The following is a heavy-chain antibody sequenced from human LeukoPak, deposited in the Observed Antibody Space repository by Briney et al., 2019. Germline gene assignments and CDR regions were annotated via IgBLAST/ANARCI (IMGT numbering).Heavy chain of an antibody. V-gene: IGHV3-30*18. Sequence: PGGSLRLSCAASGFTFSSYGMHWVRQAPCKGLEWVAVISYDGSNKYYADSVKGRFTISRNNSKNTLYLQMNSLRAEDTAVYYCAKDVYYGSGSYYKGGYFDYWGQGTLVTVSS. CDR2: ISYDGSNK. CDR3: AKDVYYGSGSYYKGGYFDY. D-gene: IGHD3-10*01. J-gene: IGHJ4*02. CDR1: GFTFSSYG.